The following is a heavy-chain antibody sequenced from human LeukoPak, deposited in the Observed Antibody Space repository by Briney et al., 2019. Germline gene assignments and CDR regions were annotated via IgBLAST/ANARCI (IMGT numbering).Heavy chain of an antibody. CDR3: APLIAAAGTYYFDY. J-gene: IGHJ4*02. Sequence: GASVKVSCKVSGYTLTELSMHWVRQAPGKGLEWMGGFDPEDGETIYAQKFQGRVTMTEDTSTDTAYMELSSLRSEDTAVYYCAPLIAAAGTYYFDYWGQGTLVTVSS. V-gene: IGHV1-24*01. CDR1: GYTLTELS. D-gene: IGHD6-13*01. CDR2: FDPEDGET.